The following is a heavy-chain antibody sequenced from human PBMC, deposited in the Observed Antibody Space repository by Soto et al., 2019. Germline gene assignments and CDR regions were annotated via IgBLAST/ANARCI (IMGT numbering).Heavy chain of an antibody. CDR3: ARENYDFWSGYPAYYYYYGMDV. J-gene: IGHJ6*02. V-gene: IGHV1-18*01. Sequence: ASVKVSCTASGYTFTSYGISWVRQAPGQGLKWMGWISAYNGNTNYAQKLQGRVTMTTDTSTSAAYMELRSLRSDDTAVYYCARENYDFWSGYPAYYYYYGMDVWGQGTTVTVSS. CDR1: GYTFTSYG. CDR2: ISAYNGNT. D-gene: IGHD3-3*01.